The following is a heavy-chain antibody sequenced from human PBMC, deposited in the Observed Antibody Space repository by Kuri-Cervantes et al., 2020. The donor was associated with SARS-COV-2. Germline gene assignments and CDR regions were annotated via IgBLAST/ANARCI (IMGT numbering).Heavy chain of an antibody. V-gene: IGHV3-30*18. Sequence: GGSLGLSCAASGFTFSSYGMHWVRQAPGKGLEWVAVISYDGSNKYYADSVKGRFTISRDNSKNTLYLQMNSLRAEDTAVYYCAKDRNYATQNWYFDLWGPGTLVTVSS. D-gene: IGHD2-2*01. CDR1: GFTFSSYG. J-gene: IGHJ2*01. CDR3: AKDRNYATQNWYFDL. CDR2: ISYDGSNK.